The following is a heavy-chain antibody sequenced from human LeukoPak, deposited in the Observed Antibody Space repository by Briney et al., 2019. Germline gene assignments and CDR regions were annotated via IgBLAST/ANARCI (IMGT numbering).Heavy chain of an antibody. CDR3: ARKRLADLGDDTSFGGTPFDS. D-gene: IGHD3-16*01. CDR1: GFTFETYH. CDR2: ITSGGSVI. Sequence: GQSLRLSCVASGFTFETYHMNWVRQAPGKGLEWLSGITSGGSVIYYADSVKGRFTISRDDAMNSVFLQMSGLTVDDTAVYYCARKRLADLGDDTSFGGTPFDSWGQGTLVIVSS. V-gene: IGHV3-48*03. J-gene: IGHJ4*02.